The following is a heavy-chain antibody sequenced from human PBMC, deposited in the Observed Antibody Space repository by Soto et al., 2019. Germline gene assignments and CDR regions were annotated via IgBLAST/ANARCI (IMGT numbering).Heavy chain of an antibody. CDR1: GFTFSNDW. Sequence: ELQLVESGGGLVQPGGSLRLSCTASGFTFSNDWMSWVRQAPGEGLEWVANMNQDGSERYYVDSVKGRFTISRDNAKNSLYLQVSSLRAEDTAIYYSTRDRSGTMLFWGQGTLVTVSS. CDR2: MNQDGSER. CDR3: TRDRSGTMLF. D-gene: IGHD1-7*01. V-gene: IGHV3-7*01. J-gene: IGHJ4*02.